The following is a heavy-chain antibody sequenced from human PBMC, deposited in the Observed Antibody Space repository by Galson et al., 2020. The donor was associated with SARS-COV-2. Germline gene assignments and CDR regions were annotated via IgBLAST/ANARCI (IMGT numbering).Heavy chain of an antibody. J-gene: IGHJ5*02. V-gene: IGHV4-34*01. D-gene: IGHD6-6*01. CDR1: GGSFSGYY. Sequence: SQTLSLTCAVYGGSFSGYYWSWIRQPPGMGLAWIGEINHSGSTNYNPSLKSRVTISVDTSKNQFSLKLSSVTAADTAVYYCARSGGYRIAARTNHWFDPWGQGTLVTVSS. CDR2: INHSGST. CDR3: ARSGGYRIAARTNHWFDP.